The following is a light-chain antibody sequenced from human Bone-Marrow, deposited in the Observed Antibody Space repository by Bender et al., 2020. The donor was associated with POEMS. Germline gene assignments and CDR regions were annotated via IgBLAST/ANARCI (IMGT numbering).Light chain of an antibody. CDR1: AGDVTTNHF. Sequence: QGVVTQEPSLTVSPGGTVTLTCVPIAGDVTTNHFPHWFQQQPGQAPRTLIFNAINRQSWTPARFSGSLLGGKAALILSGAQPEDEADYYCLLSYGDFYVFGTGTKVTV. J-gene: IGLJ1*01. CDR3: LLSYGDFYV. V-gene: IGLV7-46*01. CDR2: NAI.